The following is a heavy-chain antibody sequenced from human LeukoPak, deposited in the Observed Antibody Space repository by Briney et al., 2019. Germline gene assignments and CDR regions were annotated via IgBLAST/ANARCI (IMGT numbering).Heavy chain of an antibody. CDR1: GFIFSNYG. D-gene: IGHD3-10*02. CDR2: MRYDGSKK. J-gene: IGHJ6*04. CDR3: AELGITMIGGV. Sequence: PGGSLRLSCAASGFIFSNYGMHWVRQAPGKGLEWVAFMRYDGSKKSFADSVKGRFTISRDNSKNTLYLQMNSLRAEDTAVYYCAELGITMIGGVWGKGTTVTISS. V-gene: IGHV3-30*02.